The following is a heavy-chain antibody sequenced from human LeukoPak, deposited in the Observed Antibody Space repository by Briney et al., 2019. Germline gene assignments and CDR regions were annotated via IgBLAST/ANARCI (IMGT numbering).Heavy chain of an antibody. CDR2: ISYDGXXX. CDR3: AGQKGMDY. Sequence: GGSLRLSCAASGFTFRXXXXXXXRXXXXXGLEWVXVISYDGXXXXXAXXVKGXXXXXXXNAKNSLYLQMNSLRDEDTAVYYCAGQKGMDYWGQGTLVTVSS. V-gene: IGHV3-30*07. CDR1: GFTFRXXX. J-gene: IGHJ4*02.